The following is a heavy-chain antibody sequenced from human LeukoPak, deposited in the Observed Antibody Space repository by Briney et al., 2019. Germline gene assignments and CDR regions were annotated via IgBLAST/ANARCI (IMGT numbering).Heavy chain of an antibody. CDR3: AKGHYYGSGSLDY. J-gene: IGHJ4*02. V-gene: IGHV3-21*05. CDR1: GFTFSSYG. Sequence: GGSLRLSCAASGFTFSSYGMHWVRQAPGKGLEWVSYISSSSSYTNYADSVKGRFTISRDNSKNTLYVQMNSLRAEDTAVYYCAKGHYYGSGSLDYWGQGTLVTVSS. CDR2: ISSSSSYT. D-gene: IGHD3-10*01.